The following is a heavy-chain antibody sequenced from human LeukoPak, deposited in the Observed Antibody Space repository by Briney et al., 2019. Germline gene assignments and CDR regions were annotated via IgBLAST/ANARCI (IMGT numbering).Heavy chain of an antibody. CDR1: GGSFSGYY. CDR2: INHSGST. D-gene: IGHD3-22*01. V-gene: IGHV4-34*01. Sequence: PSETLSLTSAVYGGSFSGYYWSWIRQPPGKGLEWIGEINHSGSTNYNPSLKSRVTISVDTSKNQFSLKLSSVTAADTAVYYCAREGEYYDSSGYYYYFDYWGQGTLVTVSS. CDR3: AREGEYYDSSGYYYYFDY. J-gene: IGHJ4*02.